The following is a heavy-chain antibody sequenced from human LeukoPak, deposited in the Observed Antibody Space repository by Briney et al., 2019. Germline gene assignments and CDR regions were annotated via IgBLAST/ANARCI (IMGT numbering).Heavy chain of an antibody. CDR3: AKWGDYDVLTGYYVPDY. D-gene: IGHD3-9*01. Sequence: GGSLRLSCAASGFTFSNYAMSWVRQAPGEGLEWVSAILGSGGSTYYADSVKGRFTVSRDNSKSTLYLQMNSLRAEDTALYYCAKWGDYDVLTGYYVPDYWGQGTLVTVSS. J-gene: IGHJ4*02. CDR1: GFTFSNYA. V-gene: IGHV3-23*01. CDR2: ILGSGGST.